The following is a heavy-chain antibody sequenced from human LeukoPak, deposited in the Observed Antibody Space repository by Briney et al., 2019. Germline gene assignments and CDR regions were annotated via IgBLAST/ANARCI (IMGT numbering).Heavy chain of an antibody. CDR2: INPNSGGT. J-gene: IGHJ4*02. D-gene: IGHD6-19*01. Sequence: ASVKVSCKASGYTFTGYYMHWVRPAPGQGLEWMGWINPNSGGTNYAQKFQGRVTMTRDTSISIAYMELSRLRSDDTAVYYCTSWGVAVAGTFDYWGQGTLVTVSS. CDR3: TSWGVAVAGTFDY. V-gene: IGHV1-2*02. CDR1: GYTFTGYY.